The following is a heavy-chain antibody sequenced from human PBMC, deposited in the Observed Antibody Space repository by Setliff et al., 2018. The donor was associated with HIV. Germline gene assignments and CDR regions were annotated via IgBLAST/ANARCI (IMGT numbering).Heavy chain of an antibody. J-gene: IGHJ1*01. CDR3: ARGRGSSWYKH. CDR2: IYFSGNT. D-gene: IGHD6-13*01. V-gene: IGHV4-39*01. CDR1: GGSISSSRYY. Sequence: PSETLSLTCTVSGGSISSSRYYWGWIRQPPGRGLEWIASIYFSGNTRYNPSLKSRVTISVDTSKRQFSLKPNSVTAADTAVYYCARGRGSSWYKHWGQGTLVTGSS.